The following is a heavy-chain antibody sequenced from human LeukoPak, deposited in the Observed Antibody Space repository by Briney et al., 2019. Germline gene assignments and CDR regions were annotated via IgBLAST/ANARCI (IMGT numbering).Heavy chain of an antibody. CDR3: ARSPTLRSQFDY. Sequence: GGSLRLSCAASGFTFRTSGMHWVRQAPGKGLEWVAVIWYDGSNKYYADSVKGRFTISRDNSKNTLYLQMNSLRAEDTAVYYCARSPTLRSQFDYWGQGTLVTVSS. J-gene: IGHJ4*02. CDR1: GFTFRTSG. CDR2: IWYDGSNK. D-gene: IGHD4-17*01. V-gene: IGHV3-33*01.